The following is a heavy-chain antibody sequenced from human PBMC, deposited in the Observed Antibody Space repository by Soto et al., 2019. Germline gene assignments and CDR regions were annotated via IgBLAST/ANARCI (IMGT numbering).Heavy chain of an antibody. Sequence: QVQLVESGGGVVQPGRSLRLSCAASGFTFSSYGMHWVRQAPGKGLEWVAVISYDGGNKYYADSVKGRFTISRDNSKNTLYLQMNSLRAEDTAVYYCAKDYILTGYYSGWGQGTLVTVSS. D-gene: IGHD3-9*01. CDR3: AKDYILTGYYSG. V-gene: IGHV3-30*18. J-gene: IGHJ4*02. CDR1: GFTFSSYG. CDR2: ISYDGGNK.